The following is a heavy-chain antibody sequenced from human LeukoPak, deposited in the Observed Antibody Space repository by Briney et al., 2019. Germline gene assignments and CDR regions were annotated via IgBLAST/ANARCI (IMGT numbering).Heavy chain of an antibody. V-gene: IGHV3-53*01. CDR3: ARGIYSSGWYGPDYYYYGMDV. J-gene: IGHJ6*02. CDR2: IYSGGST. Sequence: GGSLRLSCAASGFTFSSNYMSWVRQAPGKGLEWVPVIYSGGSTYYADSVKGRFTISRDNSKNTLYLQMNSLRAEDTAVYYCARGIYSSGWYGPDYYYYGMDVWGQGTTVTVSS. D-gene: IGHD6-19*01. CDR1: GFTFSSNY.